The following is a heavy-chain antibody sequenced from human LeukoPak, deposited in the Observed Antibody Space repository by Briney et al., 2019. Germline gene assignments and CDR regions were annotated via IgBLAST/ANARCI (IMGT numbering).Heavy chain of an antibody. D-gene: IGHD2-21*01. V-gene: IGHV3-74*01. CDR3: ARDGRGLRSFDI. CDR1: GFTFSNYW. Sequence: GGSLRLSCAASGFTFSNYWMHWVRQVPGKGLVWVSRINDDGSATFYADSVKGRFTISRDNAKNTLFLQINSLRAEDTAVYYCARDGRGLRSFDIWGQGTMVTVSS. J-gene: IGHJ3*02. CDR2: INDDGSAT.